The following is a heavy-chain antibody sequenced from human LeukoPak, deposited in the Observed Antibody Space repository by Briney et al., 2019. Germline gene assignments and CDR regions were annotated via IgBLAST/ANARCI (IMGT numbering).Heavy chain of an antibody. CDR3: ARVEMATAGHAFDI. CDR1: GFTFSSYS. Sequence: GGSLRLSCAASGFTFSSYSMNWVRQAPGKGVEWVSCISSSGSYIYYADSVKGRFTISRDNAKNSLYLQMNSLRAEDTAVYYCARVEMATAGHAFDIWGQGTMVTVSS. CDR2: ISSSGSYI. V-gene: IGHV3-21*01. D-gene: IGHD5-24*01. J-gene: IGHJ3*02.